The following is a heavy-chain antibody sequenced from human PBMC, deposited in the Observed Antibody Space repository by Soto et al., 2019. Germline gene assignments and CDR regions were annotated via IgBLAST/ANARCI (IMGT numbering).Heavy chain of an antibody. J-gene: IGHJ6*03. CDR1: VYTFTSYD. D-gene: IGHD2-8*01. CDR3: ARGGLYYQRDYMDV. V-gene: IGHV1-8*01. CDR2: MNPNSGNT. Sequence: ASVKVSCKASVYTFTSYDINWVRQATGQGLEWMGWMNPNSGNTGYAQKFQGRVTMTRNTSISTAYMKLSSLRSEDTAVYYCARGGLYYQRDYMDVWGKGTTVTVSS.